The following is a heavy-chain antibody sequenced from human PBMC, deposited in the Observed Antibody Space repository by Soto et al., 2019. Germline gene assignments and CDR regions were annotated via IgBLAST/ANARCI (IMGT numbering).Heavy chain of an antibody. CDR1: GFTFSTYS. CDR2: ISSSSSTT. D-gene: IGHD3-10*01. CDR3: ARDLGRYHYGFDDD. V-gene: IGHV3-48*01. J-gene: IGHJ4*02. Sequence: PGGSLRLSCVASGFTFSTYSMNWVRQAPGKGLEWVSYISSSSSTTYYVDSVKGRFTISRENGKNSLYLQMNSLRAGDTAVYYCARDLGRYHYGFDDDWGQGTLVTVSS.